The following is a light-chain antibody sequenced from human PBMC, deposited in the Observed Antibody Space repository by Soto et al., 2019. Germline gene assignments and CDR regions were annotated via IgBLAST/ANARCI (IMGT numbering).Light chain of an antibody. CDR1: QSFRGL. V-gene: IGKV3-11*01. CDR2: DAY. CDR3: QQRDNWPPTWT. J-gene: IGKJ1*01. Sequence: EVVLTQSRFTLSLSPGEIATLSCRASQSFRGLLAWYQQKPGQAPRLLIYDAYNRATGIPARFSGSGSGTDFTLSISSLEPEDFAVYYCQQRDNWPPTWTFGQGTKVDI.